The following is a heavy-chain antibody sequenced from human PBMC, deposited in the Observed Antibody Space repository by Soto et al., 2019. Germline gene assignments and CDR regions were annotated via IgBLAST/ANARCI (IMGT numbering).Heavy chain of an antibody. CDR3: ARDPGWGFAFDI. J-gene: IGHJ3*02. Sequence: KQSQTLSLTCAISGDSVSSLSSAWSWIRLSPSRGLEWLGRTYYRSQWIYEYAASVKGRITVNLVTSKNQFSLELNSVISEETAVYYCARDPGWGFAFDIWGQGTTVTVSS. V-gene: IGHV6-1*01. CDR1: GDSVSSLSSA. CDR2: TYYRSQWIY. D-gene: IGHD6-19*01.